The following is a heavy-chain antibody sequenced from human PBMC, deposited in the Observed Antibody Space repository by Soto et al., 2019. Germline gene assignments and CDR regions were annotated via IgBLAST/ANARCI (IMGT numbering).Heavy chain of an antibody. CDR2: ISGSGGST. D-gene: IGHD3-10*01. V-gene: IGHV3-23*01. J-gene: IGHJ4*02. Sequence: GGSLRLSCAASGFTFSSFAMSWVRQAPGKGLDWVSAISGSGGSTYSADSVKGRFTISRDNSKNTLYLQMSSLRAEDTAVYYCARAGELWSNFDYWGRGILVTVSS. CDR3: ARAGELWSNFDY. CDR1: GFTFSSFA.